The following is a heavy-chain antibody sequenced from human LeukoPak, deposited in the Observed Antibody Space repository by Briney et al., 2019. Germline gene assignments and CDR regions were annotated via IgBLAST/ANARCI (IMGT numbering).Heavy chain of an antibody. CDR2: ISGSGGST. V-gene: IGHV3-23*01. Sequence: GGSLRLSCAASGFTFSSYAMSWVRQAPGKGLEWVSAISGSGGSTYYADSVTGRFTISRDNSKNTLYLQMNSLRAEDTAVYYCAKETDQYYYYGMDVWGQGTTVTVSS. J-gene: IGHJ6*02. CDR1: GFTFSSYA. CDR3: AKETDQYYYYGMDV.